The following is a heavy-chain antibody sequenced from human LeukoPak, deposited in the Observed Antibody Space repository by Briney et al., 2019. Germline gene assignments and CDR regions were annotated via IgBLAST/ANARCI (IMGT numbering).Heavy chain of an antibody. CDR1: VASISSYY. Sequence: SETLSLTCVVSVASISSYYWTWIRQPAGKGLEWIGRIYTSGSTTYNPSLKRRVTMSVDTSKNQFSLNLTSVTAADTAVYYCVRDRGGFDPWGQGTLVTVSS. D-gene: IGHD1-26*01. V-gene: IGHV4-4*07. CDR2: IYTSGST. J-gene: IGHJ5*02. CDR3: VRDRGGFDP.